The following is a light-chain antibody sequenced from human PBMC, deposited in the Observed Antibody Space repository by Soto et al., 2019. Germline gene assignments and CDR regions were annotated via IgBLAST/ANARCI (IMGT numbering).Light chain of an antibody. Sequence: HLTWSRSSLPSSLGDRVTLICRASQSIRNWLAWYQQKPGTAPKILIYHASTLESGVPSRFSGSGSETEFTLTSISLQHDDFATYYCQQNNSYSFGQGTKVDI. J-gene: IGKJ1*01. CDR2: HAS. CDR3: QQNNSYS. V-gene: IGKV1-5*02. CDR1: QSIRNW.